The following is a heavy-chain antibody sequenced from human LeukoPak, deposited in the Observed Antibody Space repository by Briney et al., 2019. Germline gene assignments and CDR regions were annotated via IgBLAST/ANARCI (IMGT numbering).Heavy chain of an antibody. Sequence: GGSLRLSCAASGFTFSSYWMSWVRQAPGKGLEWVANIKEDGSEKYYVDSVRGRFTISIDNARNSLYLQMNSLRAEDTAVYYCARDRWGYSYGGDWGQGTLVTVSS. CDR3: ARDRWGYSYGGD. J-gene: IGHJ4*02. CDR2: IKEDGSEK. D-gene: IGHD5-18*01. CDR1: GFTFSSYW. V-gene: IGHV3-7*01.